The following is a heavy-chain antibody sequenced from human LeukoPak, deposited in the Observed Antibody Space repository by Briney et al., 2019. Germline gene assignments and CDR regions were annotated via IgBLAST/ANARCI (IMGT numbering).Heavy chain of an antibody. CDR1: GGSFSGYY. D-gene: IGHD3-10*01. Sequence: SETLSLTCAVYGGSFSGYYWSWIRQPPGKGLEWIGEINHSGSTNYNPSLESRVTISVDTSKNQFSLKLSSVTAADTAVYYCARGRVLWFGELYPRWFDPWGQGTLVTVSS. J-gene: IGHJ5*02. V-gene: IGHV4-34*01. CDR3: ARGRVLWFGELYPRWFDP. CDR2: INHSGST.